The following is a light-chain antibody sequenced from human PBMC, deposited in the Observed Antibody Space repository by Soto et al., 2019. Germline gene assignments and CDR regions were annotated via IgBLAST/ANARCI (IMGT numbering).Light chain of an antibody. CDR3: QRFDISPT. CDR2: DVS. Sequence: EIVLTQSPATLSLSPGERVTLSCGASQSLTNNFLAWYQQRPGLAPKVLIFDVSTRATGIPDRFSGSGSGTDFTLTISRLEPEDFAVYYCQRFDISPTFGGMTKVEFK. J-gene: IGKJ4*01. CDR1: QSLTNNF. V-gene: IGKV3D-20*01.